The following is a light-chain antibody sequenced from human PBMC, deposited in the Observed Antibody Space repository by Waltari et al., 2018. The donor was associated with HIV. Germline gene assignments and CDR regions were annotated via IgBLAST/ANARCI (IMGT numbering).Light chain of an antibody. CDR3: SSYTSSTTLV. Sequence: SAMTQPASVSASPGQSITISCTATSSEVGGYKYVSWYQQHPGKAPKLMIYEVSNLPSGVSNRFAGSKSGNTASLTISGLQADDEADYYCSSYTSSTTLVFGGGTKLTVL. V-gene: IGLV2-14*01. J-gene: IGLJ2*01. CDR2: EVS. CDR1: SSEVGGYKY.